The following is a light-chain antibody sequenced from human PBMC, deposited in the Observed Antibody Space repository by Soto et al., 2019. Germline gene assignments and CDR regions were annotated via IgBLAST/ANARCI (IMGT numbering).Light chain of an antibody. J-gene: IGKJ4*01. CDR1: QGIGVY. CDR2: AAS. V-gene: IGKV1-27*01. Sequence: DIQMTQSRASLYASLGDRVIITCRANQGIGVYLAWFQQKPGTVPKLLIYAASALQSGVPSRFSGSGSGTDITLTISSLQPEDFATYYCQKYNSAPLTFGGGTKVEIK. CDR3: QKYNSAPLT.